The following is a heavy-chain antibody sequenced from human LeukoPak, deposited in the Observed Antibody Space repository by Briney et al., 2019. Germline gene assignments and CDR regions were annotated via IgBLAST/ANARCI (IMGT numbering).Heavy chain of an antibody. Sequence: ASVKVSCKASGYTFTSYYMHWVRQAPGQGLEWMGIINPSGGSTSYAQKFQGRVTMTRDMSTSTVYMELSSLRSEDTAVYYCARGIYSDYEVCPRDYWGQGTLVTVSS. D-gene: IGHD4-11*01. J-gene: IGHJ4*02. V-gene: IGHV1-46*01. CDR3: ARGIYSDYEVCPRDY. CDR1: GYTFTSYY. CDR2: INPSGGST.